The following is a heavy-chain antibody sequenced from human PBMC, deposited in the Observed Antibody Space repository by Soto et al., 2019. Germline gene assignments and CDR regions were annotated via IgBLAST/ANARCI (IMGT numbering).Heavy chain of an antibody. CDR2: ISYDGSNK. CDR3: ARVLLPPVEQWLVLYGLDY. D-gene: IGHD6-19*01. J-gene: IGHJ4*02. Sequence: QVQLVESGGGVVQPGRSLRLSCAASGFTFSSYAMHWVRQAPGKGLEWVAVISYDGSNKYYADSVKGRFTISRDNSKNTLYLQMNILRAEDTAVYYCARVLLPPVEQWLVLYGLDYWGQGTLVTVSS. V-gene: IGHV3-30-3*01. CDR1: GFTFSSYA.